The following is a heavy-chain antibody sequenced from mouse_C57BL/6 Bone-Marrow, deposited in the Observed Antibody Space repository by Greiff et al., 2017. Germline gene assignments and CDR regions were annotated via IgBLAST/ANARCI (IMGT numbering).Heavy chain of an antibody. D-gene: IGHD1-1*01. Sequence: QVQLKQPGAELVRPGTSVKLSCKASGYTFTSYWMHWVKQRPGQGLEWIGVIDPSDSYTNYNQKFKGKATLTVDTSSSTAYMQLSSLTSEDSAVYYCARSGYYYGSTQFAYWGQGTLVTVSA. CDR2: IDPSDSYT. CDR1: GYTFTSYW. CDR3: ARSGYYYGSTQFAY. J-gene: IGHJ3*01. V-gene: IGHV1-59*01.